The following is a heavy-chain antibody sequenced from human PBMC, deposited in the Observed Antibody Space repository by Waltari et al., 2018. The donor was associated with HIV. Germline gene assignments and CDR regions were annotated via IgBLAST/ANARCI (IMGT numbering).Heavy chain of an antibody. Sequence: EVQLVESGGGLVQPGGSLRLPCAASGFTFSRSNMNWVRQAPGGGLEWISYISSGSGTRSFADSVKGRFTISRDNAKNSLYLQVNSLRDEDTAVYYCARDSRIYSYGFDIWGQGTTVTVSS. J-gene: IGHJ3*02. CDR3: ARDSRIYSYGFDI. V-gene: IGHV3-48*02. D-gene: IGHD4-4*01. CDR1: GFTFSRSN. CDR2: ISSGSGTR.